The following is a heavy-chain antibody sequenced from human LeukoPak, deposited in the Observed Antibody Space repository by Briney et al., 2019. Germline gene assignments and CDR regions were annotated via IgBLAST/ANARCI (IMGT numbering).Heavy chain of an antibody. CDR3: ARHQGGAYCGGDCYSARDY. Sequence: GESLKISCKGLGYSFTSYWIGWVRQMPGKGVEWMGIIYPGDSDTRYSPSFQGQVTISADKSISTAYLQWSSLKASHTAMDYCARHQGGAYCGGDCYSARDYWGQGTLVTVSS. D-gene: IGHD2-21*02. CDR2: IYPGDSDT. J-gene: IGHJ4*02. V-gene: IGHV5-51*01. CDR1: GYSFTSYW.